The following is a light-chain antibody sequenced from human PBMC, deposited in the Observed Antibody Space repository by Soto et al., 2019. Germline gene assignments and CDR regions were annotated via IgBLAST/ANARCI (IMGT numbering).Light chain of an antibody. CDR3: HQYDNTPQT. Sequence: EIVLMQSPGTLSLSPGERATLFCRASQSMKRRYLAWYQQKPGQAPRVLIYAASNRATGIPDRFSGSGSGTDFSLTISRQEPEDFAVYYCHQYDNTPQTFGQGTKVEIK. J-gene: IGKJ2*01. CDR1: QSMKRRY. CDR2: AAS. V-gene: IGKV3-20*01.